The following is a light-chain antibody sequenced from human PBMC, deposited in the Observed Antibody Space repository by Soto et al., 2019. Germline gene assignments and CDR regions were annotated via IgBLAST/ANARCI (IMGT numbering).Light chain of an antibody. J-gene: IGKJ5*01. CDR3: QQSYSTRIT. V-gene: IGKV1-39*01. CDR1: QSIRRY. CDR2: AAS. Sequence: IQLTQSPSSLSASVGDRVTITCRASQSIRRYLNWYQQKPGKAPKLLIYAASSLQSGVPSRFSGSGSGTDFTLTISSLQPEDFATYYCQQSYSTRITFGQGTRLEIK.